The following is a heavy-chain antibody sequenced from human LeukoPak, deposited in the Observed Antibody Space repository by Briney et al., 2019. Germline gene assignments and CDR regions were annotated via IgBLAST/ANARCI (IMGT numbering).Heavy chain of an antibody. V-gene: IGHV4-34*01. CDR3: ARGRGRWLQLSGFDY. D-gene: IGHD5-24*01. J-gene: IGHJ4*02. Sequence: PSETLSLTCAVYGGSFSGYYWSWIRQPPGKGLEWIGEINHSGSTNYNPSLKSRVTISVDTSKNQFSLKLSSVTAADTAVYYCARGRGRWLQLSGFDYWGQGTLVTVSS. CDR2: INHSGST. CDR1: GGSFSGYY.